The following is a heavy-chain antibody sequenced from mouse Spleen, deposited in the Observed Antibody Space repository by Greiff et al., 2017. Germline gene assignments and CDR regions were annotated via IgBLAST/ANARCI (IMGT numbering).Heavy chain of an antibody. J-gene: IGHJ4*01. CDR1: GYAFTNYL. D-gene: IGHD2-4*01. V-gene: IGHV1-54*01. Sequence: QVQLQQSGAELVRPGTSVKVSCKASGYAFTNYLIEWVKQRPGQGLEWFGVINPGSGGTNYNEKFKGKATLTADKSSSTAYMQLSSLTSEDSAVYFCASPRNYDYDVGAMDYWGQGTSVTVSS. CDR3: ASPRNYDYDVGAMDY. CDR2: INPGSGGT.